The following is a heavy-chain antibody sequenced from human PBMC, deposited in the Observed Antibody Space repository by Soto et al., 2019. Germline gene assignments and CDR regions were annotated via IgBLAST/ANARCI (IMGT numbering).Heavy chain of an antibody. V-gene: IGHV4-39*01. CDR3: ATQEVGGSYVYTFDP. J-gene: IGHJ5*02. CDR2: IYYSGST. CDR1: GGSITSRSYY. Sequence: QLHLRESGPGLVKPSETLSLTCTVSGGSITSRSYYWGWMRQTPGKGLEWIGSIYYSGSTYYNPSLKSRVTISVDTSKNQFSLRLSSVTAADTAVYYCATQEVGGSYVYTFDPWGQGTLVTLTS. D-gene: IGHD1-26*01.